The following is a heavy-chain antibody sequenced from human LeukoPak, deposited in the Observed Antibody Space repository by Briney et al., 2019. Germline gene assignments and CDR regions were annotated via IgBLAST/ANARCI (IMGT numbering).Heavy chain of an antibody. CDR1: GYTFTNYG. J-gene: IGHJ4*02. CDR3: ARNTGNWDLDY. V-gene: IGHV1-18*01. D-gene: IGHD1-1*01. Sequence: ASVKVSCKASGYTFTNYGISWVRQAPGQGLEWMGWISTYNGNTHYAQNFQGTFTMTTDTSTTTAYMELRSLRSDDTAVYYCARNTGNWDLDYWGQGTLGTVSS. CDR2: ISTYNGNT.